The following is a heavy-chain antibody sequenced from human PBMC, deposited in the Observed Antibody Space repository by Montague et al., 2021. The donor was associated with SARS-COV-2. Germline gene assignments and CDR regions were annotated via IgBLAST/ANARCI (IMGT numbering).Heavy chain of an antibody. J-gene: IGHJ6*02. Sequence: SLRLSCAASGFTFSSYAMHWVRQAPGKGLEWVAVISYDGSNKYYADSVKGRFTISRDNSKNTLYLQMNNLRAEDTAVYYCARELTYYGMDVWGQGTTVTVSS. CDR2: ISYDGSNK. V-gene: IGHV3-30-3*01. CDR3: ARELTYYGMDV. D-gene: IGHD2-21*02. CDR1: GFTFSSYA.